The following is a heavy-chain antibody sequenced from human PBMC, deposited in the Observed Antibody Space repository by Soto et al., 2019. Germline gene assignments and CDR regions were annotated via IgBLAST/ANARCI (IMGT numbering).Heavy chain of an antibody. J-gene: IGHJ4*02. CDR2: ISGSGGST. CDR1: GFTFSSYA. V-gene: IGHV3-23*01. Sequence: GGSLRLSCAASGFTFSSYAMSWVRQAPGKGLEWVSAISGSGGSTYYADSVKGRFTISRDNSKNTLYLQMNSLRAEDTAVYYCAKAQAVGLRKYYFDYWGQGTLVTVSS. CDR3: AKAQAVGLRKYYFDY. D-gene: IGHD5-12*01.